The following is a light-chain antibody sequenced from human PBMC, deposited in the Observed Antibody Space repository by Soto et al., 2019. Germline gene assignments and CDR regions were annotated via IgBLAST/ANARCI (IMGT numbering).Light chain of an antibody. CDR3: QQYHSYPFT. V-gene: IGKV1-5*01. CDR2: HAY. J-gene: IGKJ3*01. CDR1: QSISSW. Sequence: DIQMTQSPSTLSASVGDRVTIACRASQSISSWLAWYQQKPGKAPKLLIYHAYSLESGVPSRFSGSESGTEFTLTISSLQPDDFATYYCQQYHSYPFTFGPGTKVDI.